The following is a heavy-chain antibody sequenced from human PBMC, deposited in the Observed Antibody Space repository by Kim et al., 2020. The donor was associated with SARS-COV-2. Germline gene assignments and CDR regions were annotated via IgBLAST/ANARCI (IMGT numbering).Heavy chain of an antibody. V-gene: IGHV1-69*04. Sequence: SVKVSCKASGGTFSSYAISWVRQAPGQGLEWMGRIITILGIANYAQKFQGRVTITADKSTSTAYMELSSLRSEDTAVYYCAMVDTAMVDDYYYYYGMDV. J-gene: IGHJ6*01. CDR3: AMVDTAMVDDYYYYYGMDV. CDR1: GGTFSSYA. CDR2: IITILGIA. D-gene: IGHD5-18*01.